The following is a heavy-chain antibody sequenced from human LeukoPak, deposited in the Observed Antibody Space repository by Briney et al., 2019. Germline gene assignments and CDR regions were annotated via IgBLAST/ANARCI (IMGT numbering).Heavy chain of an antibody. J-gene: IGHJ4*02. D-gene: IGHD5-24*01. CDR2: ISSSGSTI. CDR3: AREVGDGFNHAFFDY. V-gene: IGHV3-48*03. CDR1: GFTFSSYE. Sequence: PGGSLRLSCAASGFTFSSYEMNWVRQAPGKGLEWVSYISSSGSTIYYADSVKGRFTISRDNAKNSLYLQMNSLRAEDTAVYYCAREVGDGFNHAFFDYWGQGTLVTVSS.